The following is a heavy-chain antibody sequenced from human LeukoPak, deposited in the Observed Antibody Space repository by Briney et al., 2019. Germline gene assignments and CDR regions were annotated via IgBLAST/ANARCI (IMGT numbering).Heavy chain of an antibody. CDR2: INAGNGNT. J-gene: IGHJ4*02. Sequence: ASVKVSCKASGYTFTSYAMHWVRQAPGQRLEWMGWINAGNGNTKYSQKFQGRVTITRDTSASTAYMELSSLRSEDTAVYYCVTEDTAMVNFDYWGQGTLVTVSS. V-gene: IGHV1-3*01. CDR3: VTEDTAMVNFDY. D-gene: IGHD5-18*01. CDR1: GYTFTSYA.